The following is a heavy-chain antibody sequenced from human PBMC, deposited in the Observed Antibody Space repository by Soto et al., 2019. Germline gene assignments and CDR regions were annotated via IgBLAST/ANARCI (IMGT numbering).Heavy chain of an antibody. J-gene: IGHJ6*02. Sequence: PGGSLRLSCAASGFTFSSYSMNWVRQAPGKGLEWVSLISRNGSSTYYADSVKGRFTISRDNSKNSLYLQMNSLRTEDTALYYCAKDTGGCLQDLYGMDVWGQGTTVSFSS. V-gene: IGHV3-43*01. CDR3: AKDTGGCLQDLYGMDV. CDR1: GFTFSSYS. D-gene: IGHD3-16*01. CDR2: ISRNGSST.